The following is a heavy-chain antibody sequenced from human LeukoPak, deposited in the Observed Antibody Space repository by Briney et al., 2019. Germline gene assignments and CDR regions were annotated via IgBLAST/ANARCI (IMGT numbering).Heavy chain of an antibody. J-gene: IGHJ6*03. CDR3: TSGYGSGSHTTYYYYMDV. CDR2: IRSKANSYAT. D-gene: IGHD3-10*01. Sequence: PGGSLRLSCAASGFTFSGSAMHWVRQASGKGLEWVGRIRSKANSYATAYAASVKGRFTISRDDSKNTAYLQMNSLKTEDTAVYYCTSGYGSGSHTTYYYYMDVWGKGTTVTVSS. V-gene: IGHV3-73*01. CDR1: GFTFSGSA.